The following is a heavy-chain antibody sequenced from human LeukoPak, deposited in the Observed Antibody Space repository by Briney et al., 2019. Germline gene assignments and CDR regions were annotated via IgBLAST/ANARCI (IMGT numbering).Heavy chain of an antibody. Sequence: PGGSLRLSCAASGFTFRNSAMHWVRQAPGKGLEYVSGISSNGGSTYYANAVKGRFTISRDNSKNTVYLQMGSLRVEDSAVYYCARDLPPLDYWGQGTLVTVSS. V-gene: IGHV3-64*01. CDR1: GFTFRNSA. CDR3: ARDLPPLDY. J-gene: IGHJ4*02. CDR2: ISSNGGST.